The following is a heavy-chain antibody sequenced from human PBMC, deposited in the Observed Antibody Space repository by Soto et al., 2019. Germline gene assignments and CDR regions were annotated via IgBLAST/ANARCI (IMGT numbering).Heavy chain of an antibody. CDR3: ARDPCSGGSCYSWDY. CDR2: IWYDGSNK. D-gene: IGHD2-15*01. CDR1: GFTFSSYG. V-gene: IGHV3-33*01. Sequence: QVQLVESGGGVVQPGRSLRLSCAASGFTFSSYGRHWVRQAPGKGLEWVAVIWYDGSNKYYADSVKGRFTISRDNSKNTLYLQMNSLRAEDTAVYYCARDPCSGGSCYSWDYWGQGTLVTVSS. J-gene: IGHJ4*02.